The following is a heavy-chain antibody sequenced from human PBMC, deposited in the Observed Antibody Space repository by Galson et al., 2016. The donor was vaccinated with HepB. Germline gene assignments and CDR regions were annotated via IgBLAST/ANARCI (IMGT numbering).Heavy chain of an antibody. V-gene: IGHV1-69*13. D-gene: IGHD6-19*01. Sequence: SVKVSCKASGGTSSSYAISWVRQAPGQGLELMGGIIPIFGTANYAQTFQGRVTITADESTNTTYMELSSLRSEDTAVYYCAYRSGGWHSWFDPWGQGTLGTVSS. CDR2: IIPIFGTA. J-gene: IGHJ5*02. CDR3: AYRSGGWHSWFDP. CDR1: GGTSSSYA.